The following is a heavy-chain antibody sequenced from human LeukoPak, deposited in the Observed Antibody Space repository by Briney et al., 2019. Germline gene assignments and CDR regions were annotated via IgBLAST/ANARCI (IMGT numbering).Heavy chain of an antibody. CDR2: ISNNGGYT. V-gene: IGHV3-23*01. Sequence: GGSLRLSCAASGFTFSSSAMSWVRQAPGKGLEWVSAISNNGGYTYYADSVQGRFTISRDNSKNTLYLQMSSLRAEDTAIYYCAKDLAYDFWSGYYTGYNYGMDVWGQGTTVTVSS. J-gene: IGHJ6*02. D-gene: IGHD3-3*01. CDR1: GFTFSSSA. CDR3: AKDLAYDFWSGYYTGYNYGMDV.